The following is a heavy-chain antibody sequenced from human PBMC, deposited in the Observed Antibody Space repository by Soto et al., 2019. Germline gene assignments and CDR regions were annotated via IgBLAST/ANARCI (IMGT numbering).Heavy chain of an antibody. D-gene: IGHD2-2*01. CDR3: ARETPYCTSTSCSASYYYGMDV. CDR2: ISNSGST. V-gene: IGHV4-59*02. CDR1: GSSVSSYY. J-gene: IGHJ6*02. Sequence: QVQLQESGPGLVKPSETLSLTCTVSGSSVSSYYWSWIRQPPGKGLEWIGYISNSGSTNYNPSLRSRVTTAVDTSKNQFSLKMTSVTAADTAVYYCARETPYCTSTSCSASYYYGMDVWGQGTTVTVSS.